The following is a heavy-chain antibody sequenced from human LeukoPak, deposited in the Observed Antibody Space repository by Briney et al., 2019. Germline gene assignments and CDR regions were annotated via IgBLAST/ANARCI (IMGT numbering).Heavy chain of an antibody. D-gene: IGHD5-24*01. CDR3: TRVGYIDEGIDY. J-gene: IGHJ4*02. CDR1: GFSFSYYT. CDR2: ISYNGTNK. Sequence: GGSLRLSCVASGFSFSYYTMHWVRQAPGKGLEWVAVISYNGTNKDYADSVKGRFTISRDNAKNSLYLQMNSLRAEDTAIYYCTRVGYIDEGIDYWGQGTLVTVSS. V-gene: IGHV3-30-3*01.